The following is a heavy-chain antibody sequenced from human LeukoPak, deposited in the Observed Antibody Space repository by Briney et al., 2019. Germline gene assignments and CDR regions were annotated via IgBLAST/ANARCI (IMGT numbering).Heavy chain of an antibody. D-gene: IGHD4-17*01. V-gene: IGHV4-39*07. CDR1: GGSISSSNCY. CDR3: ARDLMTTRNAFDI. CDR2: IYYSGST. Sequence: SETLSLTCTVSGGSISSSNCYWGWIRQPPGKGLEWIGNIYYSGSTYYNPSLKSRVTISVDTSKNQFSLKLSSVTAADTAVYYCARDLMTTRNAFDIWGQGTMVTVSS. J-gene: IGHJ3*02.